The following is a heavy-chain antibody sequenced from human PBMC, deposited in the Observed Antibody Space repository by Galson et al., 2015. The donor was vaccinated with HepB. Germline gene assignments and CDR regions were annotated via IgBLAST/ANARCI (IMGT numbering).Heavy chain of an antibody. Sequence: SETLSLTCTVSGGPINTTYDYWGWIRQPPGKGLEWIGSIYYSGKTYHNPSLKSQLTISLDTSKKQFSLRLRSVTAADTGVYYCARRVGSDSSDYLDARGRGTLVTVSS. CDR2: IYYSGKT. D-gene: IGHD3-22*01. CDR1: GGPINTTYDY. V-gene: IGHV4-39*01. CDR3: ARRVGSDSSDYLDA. J-gene: IGHJ4*02.